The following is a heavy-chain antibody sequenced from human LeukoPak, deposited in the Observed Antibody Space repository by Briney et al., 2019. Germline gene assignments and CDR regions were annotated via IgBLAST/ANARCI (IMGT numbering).Heavy chain of an antibody. V-gene: IGHV1-3*04. J-gene: IGHJ4*02. Sequence: ASVKVSCKASGYTFTSYAMHWVRQAPGQWLEWMGWINTGNGNTKYSQKFQGRVTITRDTSASRVYMELSSLRSEDTAVYYCARSEYYYGSGNYGYFDYWGQGTLVTVSS. D-gene: IGHD3-10*01. CDR2: INTGNGNT. CDR3: ARSEYYYGSGNYGYFDY. CDR1: GYTFTSYA.